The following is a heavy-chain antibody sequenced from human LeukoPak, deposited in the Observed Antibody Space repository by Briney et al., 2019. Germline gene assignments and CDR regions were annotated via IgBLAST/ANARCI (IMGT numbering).Heavy chain of an antibody. J-gene: IGHJ3*02. Sequence: GGSLRLSCAASGFTFSSYGMHWVRQAPGKGLEWVAVIWYDGSNKYYADSVKGRFTISRDNSKNTLYLQMNSLRAEDTAVYYCASGWYSSGWSHAFDIWGQGTMVTVSS. D-gene: IGHD6-19*01. CDR3: ASGWYSSGWSHAFDI. CDR2: IWYDGSNK. CDR1: GFTFSSYG. V-gene: IGHV3-33*01.